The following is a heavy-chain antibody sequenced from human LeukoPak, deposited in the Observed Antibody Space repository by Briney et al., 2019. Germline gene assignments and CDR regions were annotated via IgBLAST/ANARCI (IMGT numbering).Heavy chain of an antibody. CDR3: ARVAYDYVWGSPKHFDY. J-gene: IGHJ4*02. Sequence: PSETLSLTCTVSGGSISSSSYYWGWIRQPPGKGLEWIGSIYYSGSTYYNPSLKSRVTIAVDTSKNQFSLKLSSVTAADTAVYYCARVAYDYVWGSPKHFDYWGQGTLVTVSS. CDR2: IYYSGST. D-gene: IGHD3-16*01. V-gene: IGHV4-39*07. CDR1: GGSISSSSYY.